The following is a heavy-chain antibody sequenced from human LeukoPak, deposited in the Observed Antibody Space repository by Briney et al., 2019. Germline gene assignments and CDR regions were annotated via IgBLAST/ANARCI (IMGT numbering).Heavy chain of an antibody. D-gene: IGHD3-22*01. CDR3: ARGFYDSSGYYYSAYNWFDP. V-gene: IGHV1-69*04. CDR2: IIPILDIA. Sequence: SVKVSCKASGGTFSSYAISWVRQAPGQGLEWMGRIIPILDIANYAQKFQGRVTITADTSTSTAYMELSSLRSEDTAVYYCARGFYDSSGYYYSAYNWFDPWGQGTLVTVSS. J-gene: IGHJ5*02. CDR1: GGTFSSYA.